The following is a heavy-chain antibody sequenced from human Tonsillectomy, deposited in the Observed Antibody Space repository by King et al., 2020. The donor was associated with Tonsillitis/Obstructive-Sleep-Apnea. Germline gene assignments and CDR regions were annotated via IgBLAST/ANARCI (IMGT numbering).Heavy chain of an antibody. J-gene: IGHJ6*03. CDR3: AREAGEIYYYYYYMDV. CDR2: INHSGST. D-gene: IGHD7-27*01. V-gene: IGHV4-34*01. Sequence: VQLQQWGAGLLKPSETLSLTCAVYGGSFSGYYWSWIRQPPGKGLEWIGEINHSGSTNYNPSLKSRVTISVDTSKNQFSLKLSSVTAADTAVYYCAREAGEIYYYYYYMDVWGKGTTVTVSS. CDR1: GGSFSGYY.